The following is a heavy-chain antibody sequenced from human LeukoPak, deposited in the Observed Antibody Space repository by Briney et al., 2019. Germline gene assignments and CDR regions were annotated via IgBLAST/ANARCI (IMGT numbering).Heavy chain of an antibody. V-gene: IGHV3-23*01. CDR2: ISGSGGST. Sequence: GGSLRLSCAASGFTFSSYSMNWVRQAPGKGLEWVPAISGSGGSTYYADSVKGRFTISRDNSKNTLYLQMNSLRAEDTAVYYCAKDLPLLWFGEVYFDYWGQGTLVTVSS. J-gene: IGHJ4*02. CDR1: GFTFSSYS. CDR3: AKDLPLLWFGEVYFDY. D-gene: IGHD3-10*01.